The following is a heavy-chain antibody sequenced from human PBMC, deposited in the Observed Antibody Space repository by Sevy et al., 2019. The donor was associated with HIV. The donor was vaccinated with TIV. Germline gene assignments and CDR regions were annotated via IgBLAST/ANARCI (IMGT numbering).Heavy chain of an antibody. J-gene: IGHJ4*02. CDR3: ARRGDYDKPLGY. V-gene: IGHV3-21*01. Sequence: GGSLRLSCAASGFTFSSYSMNWVRQAPGKGLEWVSSISSSSSYIYYADSVKGRFTISRDNAKNSLYLQMNSLRAEDTAAYYCARRGDYDKPLGYWGQGTLVTISS. D-gene: IGHD4-17*01. CDR1: GFTFSSYS. CDR2: ISSSSSYI.